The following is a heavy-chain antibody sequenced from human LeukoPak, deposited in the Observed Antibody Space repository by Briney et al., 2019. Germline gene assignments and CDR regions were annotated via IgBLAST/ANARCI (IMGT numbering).Heavy chain of an antibody. Sequence: GGSLRLSCAASGFTFSSYGMHWVRQAPGKGLEWVAVIWYDGSNKYYADSVKGRFTISRDNSKNTLYPQTNSLRAEDTAVYYCARGRIVATILDYWGQGTLVTVSS. CDR1: GFTFSSYG. CDR2: IWYDGSNK. V-gene: IGHV3-33*01. D-gene: IGHD5-12*01. CDR3: ARGRIVATILDY. J-gene: IGHJ4*02.